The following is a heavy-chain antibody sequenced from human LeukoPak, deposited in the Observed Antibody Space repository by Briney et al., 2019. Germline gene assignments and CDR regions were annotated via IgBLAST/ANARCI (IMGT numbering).Heavy chain of an antibody. D-gene: IGHD6-6*01. J-gene: IGHJ4*02. CDR2: IWYDGSNK. V-gene: IGHV3-33*06. CDR3: AKPPGGYSSSPPEG. Sequence: GRSLRLSCAASGFTFSSYGMHWVRQAPGKGLEWVAVIWYDGSNKYYADSVKGRFTISRDNSKNTLYLQMNSLRAEDTAVYCCAKPPGGYSSSPPEGWGQGTLVTVSS. CDR1: GFTFSSYG.